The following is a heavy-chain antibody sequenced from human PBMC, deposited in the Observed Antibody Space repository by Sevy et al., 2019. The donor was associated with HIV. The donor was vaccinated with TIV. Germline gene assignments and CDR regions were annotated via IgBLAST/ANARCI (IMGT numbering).Heavy chain of an antibody. CDR3: ARIVDYYDSSGYQYYFDY. CDR2: ISYDGSNK. D-gene: IGHD3-22*01. CDR1: GFTFSSYA. Sequence: GGSLRLSCAASGFTFSSYAMHWVRQAPGKGLEWVAVISYDGSNKYYADSVKGRFTISRDNSKNTLYLQMDSLRAEDTAVYYCARIVDYYDSSGYQYYFDYFGQGTLVTVSS. V-gene: IGHV3-30-3*01. J-gene: IGHJ4*02.